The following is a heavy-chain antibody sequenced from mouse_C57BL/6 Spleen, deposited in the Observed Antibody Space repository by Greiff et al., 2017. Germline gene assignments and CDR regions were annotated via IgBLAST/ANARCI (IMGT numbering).Heavy chain of an antibody. CDR2: IYPRSGNT. V-gene: IGHV1-81*01. Sequence: VKLMESGAELARPGASVKLSCKASGYTFTSYGISWVKQRTGQGLEWIGEIYPRSGNTYYNEKFKGKATLTADKSSSTAYMELRSLTSEDSAVYFCARGYYGSSYLYAMDYWGQGTSVTVSS. CDR1: GYTFTSYG. CDR3: ARGYYGSSYLYAMDY. D-gene: IGHD1-1*01. J-gene: IGHJ4*01.